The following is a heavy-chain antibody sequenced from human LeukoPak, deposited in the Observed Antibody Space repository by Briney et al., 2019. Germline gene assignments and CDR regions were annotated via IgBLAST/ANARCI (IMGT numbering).Heavy chain of an antibody. CDR2: IIPIFGTA. J-gene: IGHJ5*02. V-gene: IGHV1-69*05. CDR3: AVDYYDSSGYYYFRGFDP. CDR1: GGTFSSYA. Sequence: ASVKVSCKASGGTFSSYAISWVRQAPGQGLEWMGGIIPIFGTANYAQKFQGRVTITTDESTSTAYMELSSLRSEDTAVYYCAVDYYDSSGYYYFRGFDPWGQGTLVTVSS. D-gene: IGHD3-22*01.